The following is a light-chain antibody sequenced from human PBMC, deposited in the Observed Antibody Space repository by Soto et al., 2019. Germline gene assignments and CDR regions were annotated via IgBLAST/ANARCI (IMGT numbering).Light chain of an antibody. V-gene: IGKV3-15*01. CDR3: QQYDSSPRT. CDR2: DAT. J-gene: IGKJ1*01. Sequence: VMTLFPAAVSVIPEERATLSCRASQSVRSNLDWYQQKPGQAPRLLIYDATTRATGIPARFNGSGSGTEFTLSISSLQSEDIAVYYCQQYDSSPRTFGQGANVDIK. CDR1: QSVRSN.